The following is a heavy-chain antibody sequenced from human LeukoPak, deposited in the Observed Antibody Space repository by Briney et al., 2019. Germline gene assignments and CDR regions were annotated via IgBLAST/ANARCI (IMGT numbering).Heavy chain of an antibody. CDR2: ISSSSSTI. D-gene: IGHD3-22*01. Sequence: GGSLRLSCAASGFTFSSYSMNWVRQAPGKGLEWVSYISSSSSTIYYADSVKGRFTISRDNAKNSLYLQMNSLRAEDTAVYYCARDYSGYSSHYFDYWGQGTLVTVSS. CDR3: ARDYSGYSSHYFDY. J-gene: IGHJ4*02. V-gene: IGHV3-48*01. CDR1: GFTFSSYS.